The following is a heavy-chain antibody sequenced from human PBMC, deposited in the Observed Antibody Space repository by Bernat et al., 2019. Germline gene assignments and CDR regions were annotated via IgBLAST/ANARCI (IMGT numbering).Heavy chain of an antibody. CDR2: IIPILGIV. D-gene: IGHD3-10*01. CDR3: AHAMVRGPPDY. V-gene: IGHV1-69*04. CDR1: GGTFSSYA. J-gene: IGHJ4*02. Sequence: QVQLVQSGAEVKKPGSSVKVSCKASGGTFSSYAISWVRQAPGQGLEWMGRIIPILGIVNYAQKFQGRVTITADKSTSTAYMELSSLRSEDTAVYYCAHAMVRGPPDYWGQGTLVTVSS.